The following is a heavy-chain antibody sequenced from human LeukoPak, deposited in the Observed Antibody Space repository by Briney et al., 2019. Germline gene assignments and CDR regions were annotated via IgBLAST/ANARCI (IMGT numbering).Heavy chain of an antibody. V-gene: IGHV3-74*01. CDR3: ARGPHYYGSGSYPPDY. J-gene: IGHJ4*02. CDR1: GFTFSSYW. CDR2: SNSDGSST. D-gene: IGHD3-10*01. Sequence: GGSLRLSCAASGFTFSSYWMHWVRQAPGKGLVWVSRSNSDGSSTSYADSVKGRFTISRDNAKNTLYLQMNSLRAEDTAVYYCARGPHYYGSGSYPPDYWGQGTLVTVSS.